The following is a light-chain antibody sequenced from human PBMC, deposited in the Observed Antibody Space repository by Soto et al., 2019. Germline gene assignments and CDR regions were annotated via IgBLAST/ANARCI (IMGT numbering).Light chain of an antibody. CDR1: QSISSW. CDR2: DAS. Sequence: DIHMIQSPSTLSESVGDRVTITCRASQSISSWLAWYRQRPGRAPEVLIYDASSLASGVTSRFSGSGSGTEFTLTISSLLSDDFATSYCQQYNSYPVTFGGGTKVDIK. CDR3: QQYNSYPVT. J-gene: IGKJ4*01. V-gene: IGKV1-5*01.